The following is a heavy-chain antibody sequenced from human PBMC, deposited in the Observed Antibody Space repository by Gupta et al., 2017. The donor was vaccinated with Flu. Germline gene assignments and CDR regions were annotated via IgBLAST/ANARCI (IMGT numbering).Heavy chain of an antibody. CDR2: IIPIFGTA. J-gene: IGHJ4*02. V-gene: IGHV1-69*01. D-gene: IGHD3-10*01. Sequence: QAPGQGLEWMGGIIPIFGTAHYAQKFQGRVTITADDSTSTAYMELNSLRSEDTAVYYCASSPNNFGSGSYLADYWGQGAQVTVSS. CDR3: ASSPNNFGSGSYLADY.